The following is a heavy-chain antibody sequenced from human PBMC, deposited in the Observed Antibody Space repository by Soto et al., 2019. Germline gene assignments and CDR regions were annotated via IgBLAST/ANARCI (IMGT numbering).Heavy chain of an antibody. V-gene: IGHV3-49*05. D-gene: IGHD3-10*01. Sequence: EVQLVESGGGLVKPGRSLRLSCTASGFTFGDYAMSWFRQAPGKGLEWVGFIRSKAYGGTTEYAASVKGRFTISRDDSKSIAYLQMNSLKAEDTAVYYCTRVVGVTMVRGVIFPLYYFDYWGQGTLVTVSS. CDR1: GFTFGDYA. J-gene: IGHJ4*02. CDR2: IRSKAYGGTT. CDR3: TRVVGVTMVRGVIFPLYYFDY.